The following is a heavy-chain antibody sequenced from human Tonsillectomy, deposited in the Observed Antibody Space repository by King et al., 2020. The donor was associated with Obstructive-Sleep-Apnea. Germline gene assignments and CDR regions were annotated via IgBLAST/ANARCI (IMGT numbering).Heavy chain of an antibody. CDR2: IYYSGST. CDR1: GGSIRSYY. J-gene: IGHJ5*02. Sequence: VQLQESGPGLVKPSETLSLTCTVSGGSIRSYYWSWIRQPPGKGLEWIGKIYYSGSTNYKPSLKSRITISVDTSKNQFSLKLSSVTAADTAVYYCARSSRAGQALDGADWFDPWGQGTLVTVSS. V-gene: IGHV4-59*01. CDR3: ARSSRAGQALDGADWFDP. D-gene: IGHD1-1*01.